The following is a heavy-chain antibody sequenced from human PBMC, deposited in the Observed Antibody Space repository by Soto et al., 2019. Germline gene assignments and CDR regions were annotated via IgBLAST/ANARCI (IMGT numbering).Heavy chain of an antibody. CDR2: IGGRGGNA. CDR1: GFSFIDYA. D-gene: IGHD2-21*02. Sequence: GGSLRLSCAASGFSFIDYAINWIRQVPGRGLEYVAGIGGRGGNAFYADSMKGRFSISRDNSKNTVYLHMHNLRVDDSAMYYCAKARHSGDFAGSYDSWGQGTLVTVS. V-gene: IGHV3-23*01. CDR3: AKARHSGDFAGSYDS. J-gene: IGHJ5*02.